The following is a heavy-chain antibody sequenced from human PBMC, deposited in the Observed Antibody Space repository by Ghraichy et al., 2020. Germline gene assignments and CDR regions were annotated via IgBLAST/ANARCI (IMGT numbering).Heavy chain of an antibody. CDR1: GGSISSYF. CDR3: ATSFYGSGSYIRY. CDR2: IYYTGST. D-gene: IGHD3-10*01. V-gene: IGHV4-59*01. Sequence: SETLSLTCTVSGGSISSYFWSWIRQPPGKGLEWIGYIYYTGSTNYNPSLKSRVTMSVDTSKNQFSLKLSSVTAADTAVYYCATSFYGSGSYIRYWGQGTLFTVSS. J-gene: IGHJ4*02.